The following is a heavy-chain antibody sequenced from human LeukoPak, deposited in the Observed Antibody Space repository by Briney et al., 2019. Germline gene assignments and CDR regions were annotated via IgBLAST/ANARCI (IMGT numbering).Heavy chain of an antibody. CDR3: AREMATIKYSYYYYGMDV. Sequence: HPSQTLSLTCTVSGGSISSGSYYWRWIRQPAGKGLEWIGRIYTSGSNNYNPSPKSQVTISVDTSKNQFSLKLSSVTAADTAVYYCAREMATIKYSYYYYGMDVWGQGTTVTVSS. D-gene: IGHD5-24*01. CDR1: GGSISSGSYY. J-gene: IGHJ6*02. V-gene: IGHV4-61*02. CDR2: IYTSGSN.